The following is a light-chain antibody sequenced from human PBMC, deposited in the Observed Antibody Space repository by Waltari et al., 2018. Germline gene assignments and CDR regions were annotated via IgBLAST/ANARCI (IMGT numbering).Light chain of an antibody. Sequence: EIVLTQSPATLYLSPGERATLSCRASESVRSFLAWYQQKPGQAPRLLIYDTSNRATGIPARFSGIESGTDFTLTINSLEPEDFAVYYCQQRSKWPLTFGQGTRLEI. CDR1: ESVRSF. CDR3: QQRSKWPLT. CDR2: DTS. V-gene: IGKV3-11*01. J-gene: IGKJ5*01.